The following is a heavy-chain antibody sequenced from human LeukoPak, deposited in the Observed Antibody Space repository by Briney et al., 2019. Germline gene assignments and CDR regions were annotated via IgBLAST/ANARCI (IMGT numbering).Heavy chain of an antibody. CDR2: ISYDGSNK. CDR3: AKDLGDIVVVVAATGGDNWFDP. V-gene: IGHV3-30*04. CDR1: GFTFSSYA. D-gene: IGHD2-15*01. J-gene: IGHJ5*02. Sequence: GGSLRLSCAASGFTFSSYAMHWVRQAPGKGLEWVAVISYDGSNKYYADSVKGRFTISRDNSKNTLYLQMNSLRAEDTAVYYCAKDLGDIVVVVAATGGDNWFDPWGQGTLVTVSS.